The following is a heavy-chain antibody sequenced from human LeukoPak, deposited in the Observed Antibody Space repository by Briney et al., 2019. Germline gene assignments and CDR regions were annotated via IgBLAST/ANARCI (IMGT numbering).Heavy chain of an antibody. Sequence: GGSLRLSCIASGFTFSSSEMNWVRQASGKGLEWVSYISDSGTTKYYADSVRGRFTISRDNAKNSLYLQMNGLRAEDTSVYYCARDYDLSSGAMDVWGKGTTVTVSS. CDR3: ARDYDLSSGAMDV. D-gene: IGHD3/OR15-3a*01. CDR2: ISDSGTTK. J-gene: IGHJ6*04. V-gene: IGHV3-48*03. CDR1: GFTFSSSE.